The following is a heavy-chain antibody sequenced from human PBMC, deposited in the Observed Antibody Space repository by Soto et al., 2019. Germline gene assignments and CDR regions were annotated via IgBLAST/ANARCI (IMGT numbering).Heavy chain of an antibody. Sequence: GGSLRLSCAASGFTFSSYAMSWVRQAPGKGLEYVSAISSNGGSTYYADSVKGRFTISRDNSKNTLYLQMGSLRAEDMAVYYCARSFYYDSSGFDYWGQGTLVTVSS. J-gene: IGHJ4*02. CDR2: ISSNGGST. V-gene: IGHV3-64*02. CDR3: ARSFYYDSSGFDY. D-gene: IGHD3-22*01. CDR1: GFTFSSYA.